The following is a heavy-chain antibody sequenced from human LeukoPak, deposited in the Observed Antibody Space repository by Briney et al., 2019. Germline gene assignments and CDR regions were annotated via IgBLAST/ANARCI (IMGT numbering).Heavy chain of an antibody. V-gene: IGHV4-30-4*01. CDR1: AGSISSSGYY. D-gene: IGHD3-22*01. J-gene: IGHJ5*02. CDR3: ARPYNYDSRIDP. Sequence: SQTLSLTCTVAAGSISSSGYYWSWIRQPPGKGLEWIGYMYYSGSTYYNPSLKSRVVISVDTSKNQFSLKLRSVTAADTTVYFFARPYNYDSRIDPCGEGVLLTVSS. CDR2: MYYSGST.